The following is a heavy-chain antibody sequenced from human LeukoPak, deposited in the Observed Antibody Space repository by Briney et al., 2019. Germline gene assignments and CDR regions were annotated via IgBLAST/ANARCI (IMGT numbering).Heavy chain of an antibody. Sequence: SETLSLTCAVYGGSFSGYYWSWIRQPPGKGLEWIGEINHSGSTNYNPSLKSRVTISVDTSKNQFSLKLSSATAADTAVYYCARGIAAAGKGTDFDYWGQGTLVTVSS. CDR1: GGSFSGYY. J-gene: IGHJ4*02. CDR2: INHSGST. CDR3: ARGIAAAGKGTDFDY. D-gene: IGHD6-13*01. V-gene: IGHV4-34*01.